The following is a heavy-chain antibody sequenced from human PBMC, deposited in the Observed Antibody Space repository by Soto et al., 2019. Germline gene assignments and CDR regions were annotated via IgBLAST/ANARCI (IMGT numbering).Heavy chain of an antibody. J-gene: IGHJ4*02. CDR1: GFTFSSYA. Sequence: EVQLLESGGGLVQPGGSLRLSCAASGFTFSSYAMSWVRQAPGKGLEWVSAISGSGGSTYYADSVKGRFTISRDNSKNTLYLQMNSLRAEDTAVYYCAKDTNFVDTAMAAFDYWGQGTLVTVSS. D-gene: IGHD5-18*01. CDR3: AKDTNFVDTAMAAFDY. V-gene: IGHV3-23*01. CDR2: ISGSGGST.